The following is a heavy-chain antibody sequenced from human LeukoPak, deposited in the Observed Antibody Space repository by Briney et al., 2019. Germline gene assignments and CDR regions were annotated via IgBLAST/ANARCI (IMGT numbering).Heavy chain of an antibody. D-gene: IGHD3-3*01. J-gene: IGHJ5*02. Sequence: SQTLSLTCTVSGGSISSGGYSWSWIRQHPGKGLEWIGYIYYSGSTNYNPSLKSRVTISVDTSKNQFSLKLSSVTAADTAVYYCARVLVWGVVIRRFDPWGQGTLVTVSS. CDR2: IYYSGST. CDR3: ARVLVWGVVIRRFDP. V-gene: IGHV4-31*03. CDR1: GGSISSGGYS.